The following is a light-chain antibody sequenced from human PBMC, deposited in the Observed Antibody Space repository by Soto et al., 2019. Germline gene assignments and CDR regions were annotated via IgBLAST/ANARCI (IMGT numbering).Light chain of an antibody. CDR2: RHV. CDR3: AAWDDTLNGVV. J-gene: IGLJ3*02. Sequence: QSVLTQPPSASGTPGQRLTISCSGSSSNIGSNTVNWYQHLPGTAPKLLIYRHVQRPSGVPDRFSGSKSHTSASLAISGLQSEDEADYYCAAWDDTLNGVVFGGGTKVTVL. CDR1: SSNIGSNT. V-gene: IGLV1-44*01.